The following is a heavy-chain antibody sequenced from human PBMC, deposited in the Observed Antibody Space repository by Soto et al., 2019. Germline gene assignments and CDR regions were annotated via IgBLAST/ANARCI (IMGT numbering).Heavy chain of an antibody. D-gene: IGHD3-16*01. CDR2: MYFSGTT. CDR3: ARAAETGGNSFDP. CDR1: GGSIRSSY. V-gene: IGHV4-59*01. J-gene: IGHJ5*02. Sequence: SETLSLTCTVSGGSIRSSYWTWIRQPPGKGLEWIGHMYFSGTTNFNPSLKSRITMSVDTSKNQFSLKLSSVTAADTAVYYCARAAETGGNSFDPWGQGTLVTVSS.